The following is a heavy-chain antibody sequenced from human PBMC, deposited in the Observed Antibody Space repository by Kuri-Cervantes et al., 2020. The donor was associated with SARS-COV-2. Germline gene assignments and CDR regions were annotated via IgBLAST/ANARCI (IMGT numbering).Heavy chain of an antibody. CDR2: ISSSGGTI. D-gene: IGHD1-26*01. Sequence: GESLKISCAASGFTFSSYSMHWVRQAPGKGLEWVSYISSSGGTIYYADSVKGRFTITRDNAKNTLYLQMNSLRAEDTAVYYCANLAVGATTDAFDIWGQGTMVTVSS. CDR1: GFTFSSYS. V-gene: IGHV3-48*01. J-gene: IGHJ3*02. CDR3: ANLAVGATTDAFDI.